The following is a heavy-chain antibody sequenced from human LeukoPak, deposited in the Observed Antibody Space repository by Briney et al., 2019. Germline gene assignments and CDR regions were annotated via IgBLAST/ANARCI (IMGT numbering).Heavy chain of an antibody. D-gene: IGHD6-13*01. CDR3: ARGYSSLTLGRGVFDI. CDR1: GYTFTGYY. V-gene: IGHV1-2*02. CDR2: INPNSGGT. J-gene: IGHJ3*02. Sequence: GASVKVSCKASGYTFTGYYMHWVRQAPGQGLEWMGWINPNSGGTNYVQKFQGRVTMTRDTSISTAYMELSRLRSDDTAVYYCARGYSSLTLGRGVFDIWGQGTMVTVSS.